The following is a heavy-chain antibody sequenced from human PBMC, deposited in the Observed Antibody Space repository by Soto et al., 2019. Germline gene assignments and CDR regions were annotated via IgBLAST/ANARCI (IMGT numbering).Heavy chain of an antibody. CDR3: ASGPAVAEGWADY. CDR2: INAGNGNT. V-gene: IGHV1-3*01. J-gene: IGHJ4*02. Sequence: QVQLVQSGAEVEKPGASVKVSCKASGYTFTSYAMHWVRQAPGQRLEWMGWINAGNGNTKYSQKFQGRVTITRDTSASTADMELSSLRSEDTAVYYCASGPAVAEGWADYWGQGTLVTVSS. CDR1: GYTFTSYA. D-gene: IGHD6-19*01.